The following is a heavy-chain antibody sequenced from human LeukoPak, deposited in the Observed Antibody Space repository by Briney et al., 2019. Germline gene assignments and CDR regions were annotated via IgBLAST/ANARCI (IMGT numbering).Heavy chain of an antibody. J-gene: IGHJ4*02. Sequence: PGGTLRLSSAASRFTFSSYAMSWVRQAPGKGLECVSAISGSGGSTYYADSVKGRFTISRDNSKNTLYLPMNSLRAEDTAVYYCAKDSWLYSGSYGYWGQGTLVTVSS. CDR1: RFTFSSYA. V-gene: IGHV3-23*01. CDR2: ISGSGGST. D-gene: IGHD1-26*01. CDR3: AKDSWLYSGSYGY.